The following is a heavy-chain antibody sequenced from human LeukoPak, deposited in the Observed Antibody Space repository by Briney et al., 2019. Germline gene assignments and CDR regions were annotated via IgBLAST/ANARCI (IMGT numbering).Heavy chain of an antibody. J-gene: IGHJ4*02. Sequence: GGSLRLSCAASGFTFSSYGMHWVRQAPGKGLEGVAVIWYDGSNKYYADSVKGRFTISRDNSKNTLYLQMNSLRAEDTAVYYCARELTGSGWYFDYWGQGTLVTVSS. CDR3: ARELTGSGWYFDY. V-gene: IGHV3-33*01. CDR2: IWYDGSNK. CDR1: GFTFSSYG. D-gene: IGHD6-19*01.